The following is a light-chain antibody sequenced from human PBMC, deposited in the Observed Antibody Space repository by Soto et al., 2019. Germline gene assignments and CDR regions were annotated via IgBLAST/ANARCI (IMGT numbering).Light chain of an antibody. CDR2: RTN. CDR3: ASWDASVSGWV. CDR1: SPNIGSKY. V-gene: IGLV1-47*01. Sequence: QSVLSQPPSASGTPGQRVTISCSGSSPNIGSKYVYWYQQLPGTAPKLLIYRTNERPSGVPDRFSGSKSGTSASLAIGDLRSEDEADYYCASWDASVSGWVFGGGTKVTVL. J-gene: IGLJ3*02.